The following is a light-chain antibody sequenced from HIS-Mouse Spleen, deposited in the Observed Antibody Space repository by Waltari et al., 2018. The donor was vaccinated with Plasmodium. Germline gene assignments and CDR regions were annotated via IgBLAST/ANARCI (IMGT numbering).Light chain of an antibody. CDR2: GAS. V-gene: IGKV3-20*01. Sequence: EIVLTQSPGTLSLSPGESATLSCRASQSVRSGYLASYQQKPGQAPRPLIYGASSRATGIPDRFSGSGSGTDFTLTISRLEPEDFAVYYCQQYGSSGTFGQGTKVEIK. CDR3: QQYGSSGT. CDR1: QSVRSGY. J-gene: IGKJ1*01.